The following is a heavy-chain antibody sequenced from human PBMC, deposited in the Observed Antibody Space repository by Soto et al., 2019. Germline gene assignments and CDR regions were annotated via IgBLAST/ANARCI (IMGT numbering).Heavy chain of an antibody. Sequence: EVQLVESGGGLIQPGGSLRLSCAVSGFTVSNNYMSWVRQAPGKGLEGVSVIYSGGYTAYGDSVKGRFTISRDNSKHTINIQEQTPGAGGSAVFWRGTRGGGGGYWGQGTLVTVSS. CDR1: GFTVSNNY. D-gene: IGHD3-16*01. J-gene: IGHJ4*02. CDR3: GTRGGGGGY. V-gene: IGHV3-53*01. CDR2: IYSGGYT.